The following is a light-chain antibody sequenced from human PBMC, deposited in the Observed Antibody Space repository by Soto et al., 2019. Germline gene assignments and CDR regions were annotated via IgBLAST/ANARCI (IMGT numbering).Light chain of an antibody. J-gene: IGKJ1*01. CDR3: QQIGSSSWT. V-gene: IGKV3-20*01. CDR2: GAS. CDR1: QSVSSSY. Sequence: ERVLTQSPGTLSLSPGEKATLSCRASQSVSSSYLAWYQQKPGQAPRLLIYGASSRATGIPDRFSGSRSGPDFPLTVRRLEPEDFAVYYCQQIGSSSWTFGQGTTVEIK.